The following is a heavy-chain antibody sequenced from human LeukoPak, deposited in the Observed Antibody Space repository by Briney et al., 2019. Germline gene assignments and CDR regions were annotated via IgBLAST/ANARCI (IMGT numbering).Heavy chain of an antibody. J-gene: IGHJ4*02. CDR1: GYTFTSYD. CDR3: ARGALLYDSSGYTDY. Sequence: ASVKVSCKASGYTFTSYDINWVRQAPGQGLEWMGWMNPNSGNTGYAQKFQGRVTMTRNTSISTAYMELSSLRSEDTAAYYCARGALLYDSSGYTDYWGQGTLVTVSS. D-gene: IGHD3-22*01. CDR2: MNPNSGNT. V-gene: IGHV1-8*01.